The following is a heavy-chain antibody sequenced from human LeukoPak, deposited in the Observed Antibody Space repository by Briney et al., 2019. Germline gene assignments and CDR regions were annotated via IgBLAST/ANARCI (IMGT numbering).Heavy chain of an antibody. Sequence: GGSLRLSCAASGFTFSSYGMHWVRQAPGKGLEWVAFIRYDGSNKYYADSVKGRFTISRDNSKNTLYLQMNSLRAKDTAVYYCAKDGDSSSGHCDYWGQGTLVTVSS. V-gene: IGHV3-30*02. J-gene: IGHJ4*02. CDR2: IRYDGSNK. D-gene: IGHD6-19*01. CDR3: AKDGDSSSGHCDY. CDR1: GFTFSSYG.